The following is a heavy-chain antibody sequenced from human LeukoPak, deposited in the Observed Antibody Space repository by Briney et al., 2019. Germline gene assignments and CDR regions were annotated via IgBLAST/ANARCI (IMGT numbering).Heavy chain of an antibody. CDR2: INPNSGGT. J-gene: IGHJ4*02. Sequence: ASVKVSCKASGYTFTSYYMHWVRQAPGQGLEWMGRINPNSGGTNYAQKFQGRVTMTRDTSISTAYMELSRLRSDDTAVYYCATERITMVRGVIPIHFDYWGQGTLVTVSS. CDR1: GYTFTSYY. V-gene: IGHV1-2*06. CDR3: ATERITMVRGVIPIHFDY. D-gene: IGHD3-10*01.